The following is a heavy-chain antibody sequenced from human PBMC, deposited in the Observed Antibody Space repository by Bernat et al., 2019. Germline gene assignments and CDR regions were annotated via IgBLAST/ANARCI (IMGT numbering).Heavy chain of an antibody. V-gene: IGHV3-33*01. CDR3: ARDDRPFNYYYYGMDV. CDR2: IWYDGSNK. Sequence: QVQLVESGGGVVQPGRSLRLSCAASGFTFSSYGMHWVRQAPGKGLEWVAVIWYDGSNKYYADSVKGRFTISRDNSKNTLYLQMNSLRAEDTAVYYCARDDRPFNYYYYGMDVWGQGTTVTVSS. CDR1: GFTFSSYG. J-gene: IGHJ6*02.